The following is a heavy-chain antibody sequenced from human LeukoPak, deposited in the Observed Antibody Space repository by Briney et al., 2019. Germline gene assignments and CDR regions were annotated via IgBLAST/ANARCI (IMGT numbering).Heavy chain of an antibody. CDR2: IRSSGSPR. J-gene: IGHJ4*02. CDR3: VRDPDALDF. Sequence: RGSLRLSCKASGFTFSTYSMNWVRQAPGKRLEWVSYIRSSGSPRYYADSVKGRFTISRDDAKSSLYLQMDNLRDEDTAVYYCVRDPDALDFWGQGTLVTVSP. V-gene: IGHV3-48*02. CDR1: GFTFSTYS.